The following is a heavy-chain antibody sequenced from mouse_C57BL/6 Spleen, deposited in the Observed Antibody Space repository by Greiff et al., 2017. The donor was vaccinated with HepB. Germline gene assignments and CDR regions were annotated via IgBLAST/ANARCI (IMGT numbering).Heavy chain of an antibody. Sequence: QVQLQQPGAELVKPGASVKMSCKASGYTFTSYWITWVKQRPGQGLEWIGDIYPGSGSTNYNEKFKSKATLTVDTSSSTAYMQLRSLTSEDSAVYYCAREGYYGSSYWYFDVWGTGTTVTVAS. CDR2: IYPGSGST. CDR3: AREGYYGSSYWYFDV. J-gene: IGHJ1*03. V-gene: IGHV1-55*01. D-gene: IGHD1-1*01. CDR1: GYTFTSYW.